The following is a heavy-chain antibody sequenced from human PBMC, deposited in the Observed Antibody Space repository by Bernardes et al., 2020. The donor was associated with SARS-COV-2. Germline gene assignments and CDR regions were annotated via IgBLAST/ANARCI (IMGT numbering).Heavy chain of an antibody. CDR1: GYTFTSYY. J-gene: IGHJ4*02. CDR2: INPSRGIT. V-gene: IGHV1-46*01. Sequence: SVKVSCKASGYTFTSYYIHWVRQAPGQELEWMGLINPSRGITTYAQTFRGRVTLTRDASTDTAYMELSSLTSEDTAVYYCARGTIGLPDGYWGQGTLVSVSS. CDR3: ARGTIGLPDGY. D-gene: IGHD6-13*01.